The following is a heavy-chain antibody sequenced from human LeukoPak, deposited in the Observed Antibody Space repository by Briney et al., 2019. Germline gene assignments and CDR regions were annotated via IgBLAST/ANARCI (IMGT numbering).Heavy chain of an antibody. CDR1: GFTFSSYA. CDR3: ANLGSSELRVPASQGN. V-gene: IGHV3-23*01. D-gene: IGHD2-2*01. Sequence: GGSLRLSCAASGFTFSSYAMSWARQAPGKGLEWVSAVNARGYSTYYADSVKGRFTISRDNSKNTVVLQMSSLRVEDTAVYYCANLGSSELRVPASQGNWGQGTLVTVSS. CDR2: VNARGYST. J-gene: IGHJ4*02.